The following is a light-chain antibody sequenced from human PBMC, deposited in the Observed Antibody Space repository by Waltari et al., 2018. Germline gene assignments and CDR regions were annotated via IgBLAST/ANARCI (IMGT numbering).Light chain of an antibody. CDR1: QGVGKY. CDR2: HAS. Sequence: ENVLTQSPGTLSLSPGERATLSCRASQGVGKYLAGYQQRPGQAPRLLLYHASIRATGIPDRVSGSGFGTDFSLTISRLEPEDFAVYYCQKYDFLPATFGQGTTVEIK. CDR3: QKYDFLPAT. J-gene: IGKJ1*01. V-gene: IGKV3-20*01.